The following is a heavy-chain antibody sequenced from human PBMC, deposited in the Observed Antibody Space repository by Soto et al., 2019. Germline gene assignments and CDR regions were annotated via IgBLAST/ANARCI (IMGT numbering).Heavy chain of an antibody. CDR3: AKVDYYDSSGRYGMDV. V-gene: IGHV3-23*01. J-gene: IGHJ6*02. Sequence: GGSLRLSCAASGFTFSGYAMSWVRQAPGKGLEWVSAISGSGGSTYYADSVKGRFTISRDNSKNTLYLQMNSLRAEDTAVYYCAKVDYYDSSGRYGMDVWGQGTTVTVSS. D-gene: IGHD3-22*01. CDR1: GFTFSGYA. CDR2: ISGSGGST.